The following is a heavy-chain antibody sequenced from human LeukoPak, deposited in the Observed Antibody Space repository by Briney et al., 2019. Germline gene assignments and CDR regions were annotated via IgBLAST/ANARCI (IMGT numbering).Heavy chain of an antibody. CDR1: GFTFSSFA. J-gene: IGHJ4*02. D-gene: IGHD1-26*01. Sequence: GGSLGLSCAASGFTFSSFAMTWVRQAPGKGLEWVSAISGSGASTYYADSVKGRFTISRDNSKNTLYLQMNSLRAEDTAVYYCAKGRGSPYYFEYWGQGTLVTVSS. V-gene: IGHV3-23*01. CDR3: AKGRGSPYYFEY. CDR2: ISGSGAST.